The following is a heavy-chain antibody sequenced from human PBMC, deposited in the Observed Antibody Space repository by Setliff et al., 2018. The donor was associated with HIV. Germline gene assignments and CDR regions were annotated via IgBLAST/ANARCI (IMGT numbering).Heavy chain of an antibody. CDR2: VSQSGST. J-gene: IGHJ5*02. Sequence: SETLSLTCSVSGVSINRTDHYWGWIRQSPGKRLEWIGSVSQSGSTYYNPSLKSRITISVDRSKNLFSLKLISVTAADQGVYYCARVPVAEANWFDPWGLGTLVTVSS. D-gene: IGHD2-21*01. CDR3: ARVPVAEANWFDP. CDR1: GVSINRTDHY. V-gene: IGHV4-39*01.